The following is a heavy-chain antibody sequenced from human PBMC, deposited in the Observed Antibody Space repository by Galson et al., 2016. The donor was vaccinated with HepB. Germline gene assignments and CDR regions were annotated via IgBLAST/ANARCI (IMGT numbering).Heavy chain of an antibody. CDR2: ISYDGNTT. CDR3: AKDAAVWAPVDIAMARYYHYGMDV. Sequence: SLRLSCAASGFTFSNYGMHWVRQAPGKGLEWVAVISYDGNTTYYADSVRGRFTISRDNSKNTLYMQMSSLRGEETAVYYCAKDAAVWAPVDIAMARYYHYGMDVWGQGTTVTVSS. J-gene: IGHJ6*02. D-gene: IGHD5-18*01. V-gene: IGHV3-30*18. CDR1: GFTFSNYG.